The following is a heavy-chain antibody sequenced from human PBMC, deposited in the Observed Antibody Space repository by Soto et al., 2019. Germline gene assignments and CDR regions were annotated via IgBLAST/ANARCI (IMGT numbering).Heavy chain of an antibody. Sequence: GGSLRLSCAASGFTFSSYSMNWVRQAPGKGLEWVSYISSSSSTIYYADSVKGRFTISRDNAKNSLYLQMNSLRAEDTAVYYCAGHYSSSSLGYFDYWGQGTLVTVSS. V-gene: IGHV3-48*01. D-gene: IGHD6-6*01. CDR1: GFTFSSYS. J-gene: IGHJ4*02. CDR2: ISSSSSTI. CDR3: AGHYSSSSLGYFDY.